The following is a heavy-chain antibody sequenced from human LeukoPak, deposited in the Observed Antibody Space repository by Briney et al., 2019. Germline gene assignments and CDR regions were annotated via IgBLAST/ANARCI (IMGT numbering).Heavy chain of an antibody. V-gene: IGHV3-30*03. J-gene: IGHJ4*02. CDR2: ISYDGSIK. CDR3: ARTNTAMGSGHFDY. Sequence: GGSLRLSCAASGFSFSSYWMSWVRQAPGKGLEWVAVISYDGSIKFYADSVKGRFSISRDNSKNTLYVQMNSLSAEDTAVYYCARTNTAMGSGHFDYWGQGTLVTVSS. D-gene: IGHD5-18*01. CDR1: GFSFSSYW.